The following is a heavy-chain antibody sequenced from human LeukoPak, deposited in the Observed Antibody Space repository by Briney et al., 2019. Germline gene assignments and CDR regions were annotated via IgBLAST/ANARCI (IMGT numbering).Heavy chain of an antibody. D-gene: IGHD6-13*01. CDR2: MNPNSGNT. CDR3: ARHIAAAYLYYYYYGMDV. CDR1: GYTFTSYD. J-gene: IGHJ6*02. V-gene: IGHV1-8*01. Sequence: ASVKVSCKASGYTFTSYDINWVRQATGQGLEWMGWMNPNSGNTGYAQKFQGRVTMTRNTSIRTAYMELSSLRSEDTAVYYCARHIAAAYLYYYYYGMDVWGQGTTVTVSS.